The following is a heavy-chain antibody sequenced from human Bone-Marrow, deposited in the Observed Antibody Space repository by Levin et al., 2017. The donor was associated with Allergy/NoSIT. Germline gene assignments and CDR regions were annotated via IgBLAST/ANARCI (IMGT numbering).Heavy chain of an antibody. CDR1: GFTFSSYW. CDR3: ARDDIGVVVDH. J-gene: IGHJ4*02. CDR2: INSDGSST. V-gene: IGHV3-74*01. Sequence: GGSLRLSCAASGFTFSSYWMHWVRQAPGKGLVWVSRINSDGSSTNYADSVKGRFTISRDNAKNTLYLQMNSLRAEDTAVYYCARDDIGVVVDHWGQGTLVTVSS. D-gene: IGHD2-2*01.